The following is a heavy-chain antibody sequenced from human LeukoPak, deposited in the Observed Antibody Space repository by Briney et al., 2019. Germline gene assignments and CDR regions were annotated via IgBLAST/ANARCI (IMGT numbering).Heavy chain of an antibody. CDR2: IKQDGSDK. V-gene: IGHV3-7*03. D-gene: IGHD3-3*01. CDR3: ARGGGTVFGVLITIGDYMDV. J-gene: IGHJ6*03. Sequence: GDSLRLSCAASGFPYNKYWMTWVRQPRGKALEEGGNIKQDGSDKNYMDSVKGGFTISRDNAKTSLYLQMNSLSAEDTAVYYSARGGGTVFGVLITIGDYMDVWGKGTTVTVSS. CDR1: GFPYNKYW.